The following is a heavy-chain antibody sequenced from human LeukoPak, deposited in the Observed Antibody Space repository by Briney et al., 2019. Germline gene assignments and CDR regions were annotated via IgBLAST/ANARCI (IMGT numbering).Heavy chain of an antibody. CDR1: GGTFSSYA. J-gene: IGHJ5*02. V-gene: IGHV1-69*04. Sequence: ASVKVSCKASGGTFSSYAISWVRQAPGQGLEWMGRIIPILGIVNYAQKFQGRVTITADKSTSTAYMELSSLRSEDTAVYYCARDTGYYYGSGSYYWFDPWGQGTLVTVSS. D-gene: IGHD3-10*01. CDR3: ARDTGYYYGSGSYYWFDP. CDR2: IIPILGIV.